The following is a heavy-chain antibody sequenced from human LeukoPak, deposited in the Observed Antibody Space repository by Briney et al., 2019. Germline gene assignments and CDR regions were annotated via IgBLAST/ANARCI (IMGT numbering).Heavy chain of an antibody. V-gene: IGHV1-18*01. CDR1: GYTFTSYG. D-gene: IGHD6-19*01. CDR2: ISAYNGNT. CDR3: AKGSPASGSGWEFDY. J-gene: IGHJ4*02. Sequence: GASVKVSCKASGYTFTSYGISWVRQAPGQGLEWMGWISAYNGNTNYAQKLQGRVTMTTDTSTSTAYMELRSLRSDDTAVYYCAKGSPASGSGWEFDYWGQGTLVTVSS.